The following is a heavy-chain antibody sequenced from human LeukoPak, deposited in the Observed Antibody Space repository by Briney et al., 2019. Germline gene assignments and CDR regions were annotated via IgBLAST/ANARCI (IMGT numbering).Heavy chain of an antibody. CDR2: ISGSTNYI. Sequence: PGGSLRLSCAASGFTFSDFAMNWVRQAPGKGLEWVSSISGSTNYIYFADSVKGRFTISRDNAKNSLYLQMNSLRAEDPAVYYCARTYYYGSGSNDYWGQGTLVTVSS. CDR3: ARTYYYGSGSNDY. V-gene: IGHV3-21*01. CDR1: GFTFSDFA. J-gene: IGHJ4*02. D-gene: IGHD3-10*01.